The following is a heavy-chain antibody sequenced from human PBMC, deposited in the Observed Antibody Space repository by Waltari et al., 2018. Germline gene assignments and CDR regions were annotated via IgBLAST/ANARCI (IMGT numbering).Heavy chain of an antibody. CDR2: IYYSGST. CDR3: ARAYYDFWSGSKFPNWFDP. CDR1: GGSISSYY. Sequence: QVQLQESGPGLVKPSETLSLTCTVSGGSISSYYWSWIRQPPGKGLEWIGYIYYSGSTNYNPSLKSRVTISVDTSKNQFSLKLSSVTAADTAVYYCARAYYDFWSGSKFPNWFDPWGQGTLVTVSS. D-gene: IGHD3-3*01. J-gene: IGHJ5*02. V-gene: IGHV4-59*01.